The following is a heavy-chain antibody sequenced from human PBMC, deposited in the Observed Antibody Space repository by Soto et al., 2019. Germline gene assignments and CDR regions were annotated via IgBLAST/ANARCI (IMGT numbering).Heavy chain of an antibody. CDR1: GFAFSSYA. CDR3: ARDLSGSGD. D-gene: IGHD3-10*01. V-gene: IGHV3-30*04. J-gene: IGHJ4*02. Sequence: QVQLVESGGGVVQPGRSLRLSCAASGFAFSSYAMHWVRQAPGKGLEWVAVISYADSVKGRFTISRDNSKNTLYLQMNSLRAEDTAVYYCARDLSGSGDWGQGTLVTVSS. CDR2: IS.